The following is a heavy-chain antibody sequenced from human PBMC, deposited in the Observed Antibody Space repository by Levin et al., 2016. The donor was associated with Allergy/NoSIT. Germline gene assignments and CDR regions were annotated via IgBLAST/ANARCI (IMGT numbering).Heavy chain of an antibody. V-gene: IGHV3-23*01. CDR2: ISGSGGST. J-gene: IGHJ3*02. Sequence: WIRQPPGKGLEWVSAISGSGGSTYYADSVKGRFTISRDNSKNTLYLQMNSLRAEDTAVYYCAKAEDIVVVVAATNAFDIWGQGTMVTVSS. CDR3: AKAEDIVVVVAATNAFDI. D-gene: IGHD2-15*01.